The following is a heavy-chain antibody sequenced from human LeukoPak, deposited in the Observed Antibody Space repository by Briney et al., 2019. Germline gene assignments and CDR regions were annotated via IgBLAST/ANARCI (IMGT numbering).Heavy chain of an antibody. Sequence: PGGSLRLSCTVSGFTVSSNSMSWVRQAPGKGLEWVSVINWNGANTGYADSVKGRFTISRDNAKNSLHLQMNSLRAEDTAFYYCARALYASSSWHTFDIWGQGTMVTVSS. V-gene: IGHV3-20*04. CDR2: INWNGANT. CDR1: GFTVSSNS. CDR3: ARALYASSSWHTFDI. J-gene: IGHJ3*02. D-gene: IGHD6-13*01.